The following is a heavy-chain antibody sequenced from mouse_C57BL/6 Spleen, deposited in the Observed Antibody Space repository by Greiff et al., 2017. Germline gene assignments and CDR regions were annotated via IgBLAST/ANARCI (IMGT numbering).Heavy chain of an antibody. CDR1: GFTFSDFY. CDR2: SRNKANDYTT. Sequence: EVKVVESGGGLVQSGRSLRLSCATSGFTFSDFYMEWVRQAPGKGLEWIAASRNKANDYTTEYSASVKGRFIVSRDTSQSILYLQMNALRAEDTAIYYCARADWGLDYWGQGTTLTVSS. J-gene: IGHJ2*01. CDR3: ARADWGLDY. V-gene: IGHV7-1*01. D-gene: IGHD4-1*01.